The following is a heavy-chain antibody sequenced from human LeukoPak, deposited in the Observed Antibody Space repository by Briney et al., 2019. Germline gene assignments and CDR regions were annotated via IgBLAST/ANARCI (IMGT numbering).Heavy chain of an antibody. CDR2: INPNSGGT. J-gene: IGHJ4*02. V-gene: IGHV1-2*02. D-gene: IGHD3-22*01. CDR1: GYTFTDYY. Sequence: SVKVSCKASGYTFTDYYMHWVRQAPGQGLEWMGWINPNSGGTNYAQKFQGRVTMTRDTSITTAYMELNRLRYDDTAVYYCARGVYYYDRSPPNFDYWGQGTLVTVSS. CDR3: ARGVYYYDRSPPNFDY.